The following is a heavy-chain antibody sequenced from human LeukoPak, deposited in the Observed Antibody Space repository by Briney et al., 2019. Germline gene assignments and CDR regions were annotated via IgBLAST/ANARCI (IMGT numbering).Heavy chain of an antibody. D-gene: IGHD4-17*01. J-gene: IGHJ3*02. CDR1: GFSFHSYA. Sequence: GGSLRLSCVASGFSFHSYAMTWVRQAPGKGLERVSGISGSAVSTHYADSVKGRFTISRDNSKSTLYAQMNSLRAEDTAVYFCARVIDYGALDACDIWGQGTMVTVSS. CDR3: ARVIDYGALDACDI. V-gene: IGHV3-23*01. CDR2: ISGSAVST.